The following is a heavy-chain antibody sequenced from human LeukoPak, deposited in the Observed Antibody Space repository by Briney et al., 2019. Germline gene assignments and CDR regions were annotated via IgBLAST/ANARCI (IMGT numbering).Heavy chain of an antibody. D-gene: IGHD3-22*01. J-gene: IGHJ3*02. CDR2: INPNSGGT. CDR3: ARAEYYYDSSGPIAFDI. V-gene: IGHV1-2*02. Sequence: XSVKVSCKASGYTFTCYYMHWVRQAPGQGLEWMGWINPNSGGTNYAQKIQGRVTMTRDTSISTAYMELSRLRSDDTAVYYCARAEYYYDSSGPIAFDIWGQGTMVTVSS. CDR1: GYTFTCYY.